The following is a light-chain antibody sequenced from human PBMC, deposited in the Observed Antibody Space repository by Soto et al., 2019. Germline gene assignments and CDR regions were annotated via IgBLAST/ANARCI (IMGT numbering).Light chain of an antibody. CDR3: SSYAGSTLYV. CDR1: SSDVGGYKY. Sequence: QSVLTQPPSASGSPGQSVTISCTGTSSDVGGYKYVSWYQQHPGKAPKLIIYEDTRRPSGVPERFSGSKSGNTASLIVSGLQAEDEADYFCSSCSSYAGSTLYVFGTGTQLTVL. CDR2: EDT. J-gene: IGLJ1*01. V-gene: IGLV2-8*01.